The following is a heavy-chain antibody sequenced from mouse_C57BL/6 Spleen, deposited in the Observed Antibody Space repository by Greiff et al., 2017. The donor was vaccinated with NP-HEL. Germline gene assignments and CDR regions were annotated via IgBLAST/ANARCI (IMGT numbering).Heavy chain of an antibody. CDR1: GYAFTNYL. Sequence: QVQLQQSGAELVRPGTSVKVSCKASGYAFTNYLIEWVKQRPGQGLEWIGVINPGSGGTNYNEKFKGKATLTADKSSSTAYMQLSSLTSEDSAVYFCARRDSSGFAYWGQGTLVTVSA. D-gene: IGHD3-2*02. V-gene: IGHV1-54*01. J-gene: IGHJ3*01. CDR2: INPGSGGT. CDR3: ARRDSSGFAY.